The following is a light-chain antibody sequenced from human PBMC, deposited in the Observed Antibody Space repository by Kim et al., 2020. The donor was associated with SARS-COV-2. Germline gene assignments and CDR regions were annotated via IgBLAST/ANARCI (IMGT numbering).Light chain of an antibody. CDR3: LQHKSSS. V-gene: IGKV1-17*03. CDR2: AAS. Sequence: MAASVGDGVTITCRARQDSSSFLAWFQQKPGKAPKRLIYAASSLQSGVPSRFSASGSGTEFTLTISSLQPEDFATSYCLQHKSSSFGGGTKVDIK. CDR1: QDSSSF. J-gene: IGKJ4*01.